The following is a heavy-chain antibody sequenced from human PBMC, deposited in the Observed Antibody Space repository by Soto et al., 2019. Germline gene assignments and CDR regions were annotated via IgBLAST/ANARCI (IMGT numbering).Heavy chain of an antibody. D-gene: IGHD2-15*01. CDR2: IYPGDSDT. V-gene: IGHV5-51*01. CDR1: GYSFTSYW. J-gene: IGHJ2*01. Sequence: GESLKISCKGSGYSFTSYWIGWVRQMPGKGLEWMGIIYPGDSDTRYSPSFQGQVTISADKSISTAYLQWSSLKASDTAMYYCARLPQYCSGGSCYSWYFDLWGRGTLVTV. CDR3: ARLPQYCSGGSCYSWYFDL.